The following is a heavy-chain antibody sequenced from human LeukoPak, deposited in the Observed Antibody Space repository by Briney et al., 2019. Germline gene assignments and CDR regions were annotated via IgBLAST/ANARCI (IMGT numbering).Heavy chain of an antibody. CDR3: ARGGVLLGIDY. CDR1: GGSVTDYY. J-gene: IGHJ4*02. Sequence: PSETLSLTCTVSGGSVTDYYWSWIRQSPGKGLEWIGYIYYTGTSYNPSLKSRVTISADTSKNQFSLKLISVTAADTAVYYCARGGVLLGIDYWGQGTLVTVSS. V-gene: IGHV4-59*02. CDR2: IYYTGT. D-gene: IGHD2-8*02.